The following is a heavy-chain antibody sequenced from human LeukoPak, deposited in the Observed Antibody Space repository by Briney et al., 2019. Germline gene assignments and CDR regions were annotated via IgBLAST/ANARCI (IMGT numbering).Heavy chain of an antibody. J-gene: IGHJ4*02. V-gene: IGHV4-59*08. Sequence: KPSETLSLTCTVSGGSISSYYWSWIRQSPGKGLEWIGYIYYSGSTNYNPSLRSRVTISVDTSKSQFSLKLSSVTAADTAVYYCARGDSGWYWDYWGQGALVTLSS. CDR2: IYYSGST. CDR1: GGSISSYY. CDR3: ARGDSGWYWDY. D-gene: IGHD6-19*01.